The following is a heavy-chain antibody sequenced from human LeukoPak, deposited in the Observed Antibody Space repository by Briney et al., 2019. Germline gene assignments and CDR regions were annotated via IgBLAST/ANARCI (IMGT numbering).Heavy chain of an antibody. D-gene: IGHD1-26*01. J-gene: IGHJ4*02. CDR2: ISYDGSNK. CDR3: AKDSAEWELLWASLDY. Sequence: GGSLRLSCAASGFTFSSYGMHWVRQAPGKGLEWVAVISYDGSNKYYADSVKGRFTISRGNSKNTLYLQMNSLRAEDTAVYYCAKDSAEWELLWASLDYWGQGTLVTVSS. CDR1: GFTFSSYG. V-gene: IGHV3-30*18.